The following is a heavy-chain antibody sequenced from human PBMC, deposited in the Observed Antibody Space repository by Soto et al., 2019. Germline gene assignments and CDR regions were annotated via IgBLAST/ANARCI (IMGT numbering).Heavy chain of an antibody. CDR3: ARIRVEPSLGGVIIWGSMGV. D-gene: IGHD3-10*01. J-gene: IGHJ6*02. Sequence: SETLSLTCTVSGGSISSYYWSWIRQPPGKGLEWIGYIYYSGSTNYNPSLKSRVTISVDTSKNQFSLKLSSVTAADTAVYYCARIRVEPSLGGVIIWGSMGVWGQGTTVTVSS. CDR2: IYYSGST. CDR1: GGSISSYY. V-gene: IGHV4-59*01.